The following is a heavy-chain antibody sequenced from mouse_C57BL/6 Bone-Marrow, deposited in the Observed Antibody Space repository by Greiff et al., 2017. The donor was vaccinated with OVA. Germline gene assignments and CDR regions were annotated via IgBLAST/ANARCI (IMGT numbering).Heavy chain of an antibody. V-gene: IGHV14-4*01. CDR1: GFNIKDDY. CDR2: IDPENGDT. Sequence: EVQLQQSGAELVRPGASVKLSCTASGFNIKDDYMHWVKQRPEQGLEWIGWIDPENGDTEYASKFQGKATITADTSSNTAYLQLSSLTSEDTAAYYCTATAGDYAMDYWGQGTSVTVSS. CDR3: TATAGDYAMDY. J-gene: IGHJ4*01.